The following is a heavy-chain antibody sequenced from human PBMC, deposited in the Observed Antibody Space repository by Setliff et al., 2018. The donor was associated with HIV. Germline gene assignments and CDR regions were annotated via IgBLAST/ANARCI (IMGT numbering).Heavy chain of an antibody. V-gene: IGHV4-38-2*02. CDR3: AKHDFGEGSCFDP. CDR1: GQLISDGYY. J-gene: IGHJ5*02. D-gene: IGHD3-16*01. Sequence: PSETLSLTCTVSGQLISDGYYWGWIRQPPGKGLEWIGSVYHSGKTYYNPSLKSRVTMSADTSKNQISLMLRSMTAADTAVYYRAKHDFGEGSCFDPWGQGSLVTVSS. CDR2: VYHSGKT.